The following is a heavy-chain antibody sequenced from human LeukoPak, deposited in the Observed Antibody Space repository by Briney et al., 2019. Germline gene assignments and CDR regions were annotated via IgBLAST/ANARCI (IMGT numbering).Heavy chain of an antibody. D-gene: IGHD6-13*01. CDR2: IWFDGSNK. CDR1: GFTFRSYS. CDR3: ASAAGPFDN. V-gene: IGHV3-33*08. J-gene: IGHJ4*02. Sequence: GGSLRLSCAVSGFTFRSYSMNWVRQAPGKGLEWVAVIWFDGSNKYCADSVKGRFTISRDNSKNTLYLQMNSLRAEDTAVYYCASAAGPFDNWGQGTLVTVSS.